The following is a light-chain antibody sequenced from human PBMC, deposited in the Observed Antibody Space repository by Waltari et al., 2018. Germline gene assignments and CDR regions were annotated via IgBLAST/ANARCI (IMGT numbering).Light chain of an antibody. CDR2: VNSDGSH. Sequence: QLVLTQSPSASASLGAPVKLTCTLSSGHSSNIIAWLQQQPEKGPRYLMKVNSDGSHSKGDDIPDCFSGSSSGAERYLTISSVQSEDEADYYCQTGGHGTWVFGGGTTLTVL. CDR1: SGHSSNI. CDR3: QTGGHGTWV. V-gene: IGLV4-69*01. J-gene: IGLJ3*02.